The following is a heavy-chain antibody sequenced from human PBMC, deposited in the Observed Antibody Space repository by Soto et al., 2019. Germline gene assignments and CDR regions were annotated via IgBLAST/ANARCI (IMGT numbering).Heavy chain of an antibody. V-gene: IGHV4-59*01. J-gene: IGHJ4*02. CDR2: FYSSGSP. D-gene: IGHD3-22*01. CDR1: GGSLSGYY. CDR3: AREFYYGSSGIGFDS. Sequence: TSETLSLTCTVSGGSLSGYYWSWIRQPPGKGLEWIGDFYSSGSPHHNPSLKNRVSISEDRSKNEFSLKLSSVTAADTAIYYCAREFYYGSSGIGFDSWGQGTLVTVSS.